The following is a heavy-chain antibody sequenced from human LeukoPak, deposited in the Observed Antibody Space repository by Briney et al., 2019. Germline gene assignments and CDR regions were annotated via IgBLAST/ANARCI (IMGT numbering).Heavy chain of an antibody. CDR3: AKRMSYYDSSGQGVYYYYGMDV. J-gene: IGHJ6*02. V-gene: IGHV3-23*01. Sequence: GGSLRLSCAASGFTFSSYAMSWVRQAPGKGLEWVSAISGSGGSTYYADSVKGRFTISGDNSKNTLYLQMNSLRAEDTAVYYCAKRMSYYDSSGQGVYYYYGMDVWGQGTTVTVSS. D-gene: IGHD3-22*01. CDR1: GFTFSSYA. CDR2: ISGSGGST.